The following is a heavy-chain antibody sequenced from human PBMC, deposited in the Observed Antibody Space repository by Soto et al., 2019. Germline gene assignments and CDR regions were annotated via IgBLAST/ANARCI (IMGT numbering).Heavy chain of an antibody. J-gene: IGHJ5*02. Sequence: GGSLRLSCAASGFTFSSYAMSWVRQAPGKGLEWVSAISGSGGSTYYADSVKGRFTISRDNSKNTLYLQMNSLRAEDTAVYYCAKEANWNHEVRDWFDPWGQGTLVTVSS. CDR3: AKEANWNHEVRDWFDP. D-gene: IGHD1-1*01. CDR2: ISGSGGST. CDR1: GFTFSSYA. V-gene: IGHV3-23*01.